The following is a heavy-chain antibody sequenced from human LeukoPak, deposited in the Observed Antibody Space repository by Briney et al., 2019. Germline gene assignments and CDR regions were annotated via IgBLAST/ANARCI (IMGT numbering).Heavy chain of an antibody. Sequence: GGSLRLSCAASGFTFSSFAMIWVRQPPGKGLEWVSSIFPTSREIHYADSVRGRFTISRDDSKSTLSLQMNSLRAEDTAIYYCATYRQVMLPFESWGQGTLVTVSS. CDR1: GFTFSSFA. D-gene: IGHD5-18*01. CDR2: IFPTSREI. V-gene: IGHV3-23*01. CDR3: ATYRQVMLPFES. J-gene: IGHJ4*02.